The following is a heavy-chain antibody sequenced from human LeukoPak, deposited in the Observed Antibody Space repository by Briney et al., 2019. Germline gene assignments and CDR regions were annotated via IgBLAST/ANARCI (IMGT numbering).Heavy chain of an antibody. J-gene: IGHJ6*02. CDR2: INPNSGGT. D-gene: IGHD4-17*01. Sequence: GASVKVSCKASGYTFTGYYMHWVRQAPGQGLEWMGWINPNSGGTNYAQKFQGRVTMTRDTSTSTAYMELSRLRSDDTAVYYCARRRDYGSLGDGMDVWGQGTTVTVSS. V-gene: IGHV1-2*02. CDR1: GYTFTGYY. CDR3: ARRRDYGSLGDGMDV.